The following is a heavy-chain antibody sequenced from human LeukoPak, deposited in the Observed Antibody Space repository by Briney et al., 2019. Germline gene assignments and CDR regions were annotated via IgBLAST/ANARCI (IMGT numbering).Heavy chain of an antibody. V-gene: IGHV1-69*04. CDR2: IIPILGIA. CDR3: ASLLSMVRGVISDY. Sequence: SVKVSCKASGGTFSSYAISWVRQAPGQGLEWMGRIIPILGIANYAQKFQGRVTITADKSTSTAYMELSSLRSEDTAVYYCASLLSMVRGVISDYWGQGTLVTVSS. D-gene: IGHD3-10*01. J-gene: IGHJ4*02. CDR1: GGTFSSYA.